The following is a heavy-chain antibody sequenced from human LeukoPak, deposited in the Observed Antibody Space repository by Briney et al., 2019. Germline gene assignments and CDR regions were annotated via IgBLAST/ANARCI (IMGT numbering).Heavy chain of an antibody. Sequence: GGSLRLSCAASGFTFSRYSMNWVRQAPGKGREWVSSISSSSSYIYYADSVKGRFTISRDNAKNSLYLQMNSLRAEDTAVYYCARDSPSSSWDLDYWGQGTLVTVSS. CDR3: ARDSPSSSWDLDY. CDR2: ISSSSSYI. CDR1: GFTFSRYS. J-gene: IGHJ4*02. V-gene: IGHV3-21*01. D-gene: IGHD6-13*01.